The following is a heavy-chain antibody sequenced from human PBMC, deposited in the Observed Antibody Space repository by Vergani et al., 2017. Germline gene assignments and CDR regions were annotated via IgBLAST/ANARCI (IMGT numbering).Heavy chain of an antibody. V-gene: IGHV4-59*12. Sequence: QVQLQESGPGLVKPSETLSLTCTVSGGSISSYYWSWIRQPPGKGLEWIGYIYYSGSTNYNPSLKSRVTISVDTSKNQFSLKLSSVTAADTAVYFCAREVPAAISWYFDYWGQGTLVTVSS. CDR1: GGSISSYY. J-gene: IGHJ4*02. CDR2: IYYSGST. D-gene: IGHD2-2*02. CDR3: AREVPAAISWYFDY.